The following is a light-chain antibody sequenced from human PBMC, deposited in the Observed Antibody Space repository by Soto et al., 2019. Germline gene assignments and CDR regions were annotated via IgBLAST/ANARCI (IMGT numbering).Light chain of an antibody. CDR1: QGVSSY. Sequence: IVLTQSPALLSVSPGERANISCRASQGVSSYLAWYQQKPGQAPRLLIYDASNWATGIPSRFSGSGSGTDFTLTISCLQSEDFVVYYCQQYNNWPWTFGQGTKVDIK. CDR2: DAS. V-gene: IGKV3-11*01. CDR3: QQYNNWPWT. J-gene: IGKJ1*01.